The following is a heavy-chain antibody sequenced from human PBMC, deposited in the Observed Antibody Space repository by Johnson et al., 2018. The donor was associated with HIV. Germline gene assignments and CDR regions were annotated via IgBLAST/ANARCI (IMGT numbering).Heavy chain of an antibody. CDR3: ARDRFYSSSWEGFNV. D-gene: IGHD6-13*01. CDR2: ISYDGSNK. V-gene: IGHV3-30*03. CDR1: GFTFSSYG. Sequence: QVQLVESGGGVVQPGRSLRLSCAASGFTFSSYGMHWVRQAPGKGLEWVAVISYDGSNKYYAESVKGRFTISRDNSKNTLYLQMNSLRAEDTAVYYCARDRFYSSSWEGFNVWGQGTMVTLSS. J-gene: IGHJ3*01.